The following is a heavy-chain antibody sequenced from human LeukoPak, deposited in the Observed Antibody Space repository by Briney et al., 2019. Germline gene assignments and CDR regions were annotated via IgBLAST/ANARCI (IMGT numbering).Heavy chain of an antibody. CDR3: AKDVYYYGAGSYPPYYYGMGV. CDR2: ISWNSGSI. Sequence: GGSLRLSCAASGFTFDDYAMHWVRQAPGKGLEWVSSISWNSGSIGYADSVKGRFTISRDNAKKFLYLQMNSLRAEDTALYYCAKDVYYYGAGSYPPYYYGMGVWGQGTTVTVSS. J-gene: IGHJ6*02. V-gene: IGHV3-9*01. D-gene: IGHD3-10*01. CDR1: GFTFDDYA.